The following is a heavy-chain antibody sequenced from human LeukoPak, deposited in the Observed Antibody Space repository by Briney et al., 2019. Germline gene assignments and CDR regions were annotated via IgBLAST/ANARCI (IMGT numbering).Heavy chain of an antibody. CDR2: ISGDGVST. CDR3: EKKSEKFDY. CDR1: GLPIADFA. V-gene: IGHV3-43*02. J-gene: IGHJ4*02. Sequence: GGSLRLSCVASGLPIADFAMHWVRQAPGKGLEWVSLISGDGVSTFYADSVKGRFSISRDNSKNSLYLEMNSLRNEDAAMYYCEKKSEKFDYWGQGTLVAVSS.